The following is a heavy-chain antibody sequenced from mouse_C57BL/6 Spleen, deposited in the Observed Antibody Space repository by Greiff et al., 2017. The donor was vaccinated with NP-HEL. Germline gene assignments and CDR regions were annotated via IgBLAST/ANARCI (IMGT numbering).Heavy chain of an antibody. CDR3: ARPGTDYAMDY. V-gene: IGHV5-12*01. CDR2: ISNGGGST. D-gene: IGHD4-1*01. CDR1: GFTFSDYY. J-gene: IGHJ4*01. Sequence: EVQLVESGGGLVQPGGSLKLSCAASGFTFSDYYMYWVRQTPEKRLEWVAYISNGGGSTYYPDTVKGRFTISRDNAKNTLYLQMSRLKSEDTAMYYCARPGTDYAMDYWGQGTSVTVSS.